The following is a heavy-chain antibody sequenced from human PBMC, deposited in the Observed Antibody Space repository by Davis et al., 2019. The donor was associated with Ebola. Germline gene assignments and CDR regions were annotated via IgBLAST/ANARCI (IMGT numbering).Heavy chain of an antibody. Sequence: AASVKVSCKASGYTFSDYKIHWVRQAPGQRLEWMGWINPGNHETMYSERFQGRVTISSDTSATTIDVGLSSLTSEDTAVYFCARLDYSGHYFDYWGQGTLATVSS. CDR2: INPGNHET. CDR1: GYTFSDYK. D-gene: IGHD4-11*01. V-gene: IGHV1-3*01. J-gene: IGHJ4*02. CDR3: ARLDYSGHYFDY.